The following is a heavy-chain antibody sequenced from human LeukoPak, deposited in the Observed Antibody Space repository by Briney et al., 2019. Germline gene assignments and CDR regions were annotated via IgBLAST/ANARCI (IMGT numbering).Heavy chain of an antibody. D-gene: IGHD3-10*01. V-gene: IGHV4-61*01. J-gene: IGHJ4*02. CDR3: ARGEWFNDIIPHY. Sequence: SETLSLTCTVSGGSVSSGSYYWSWIRQPPGTGLEWIGYIYYSGSTNYNPSLKSRVTISVDTSKNQFSLKLGSVTAADTAVYYCARGEWFNDIIPHYWGQGTLVTVSS. CDR1: GGSVSSGSYY. CDR2: IYYSGST.